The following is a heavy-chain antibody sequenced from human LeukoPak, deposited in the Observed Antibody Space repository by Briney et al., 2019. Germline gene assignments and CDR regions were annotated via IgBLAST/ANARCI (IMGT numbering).Heavy chain of an antibody. CDR3: ARVEYFDWLLLPIDY. V-gene: IGHV1-18*01. CDR1: GYTSTSYG. J-gene: IGHJ4*02. D-gene: IGHD3-9*01. CDR2: ISAYNGNT. Sequence: ASVKVSCKASGYTSTSYGISWVRQAPGQGLEWMGWISAYNGNTNYAQKLQGRVTMTTDTSTSTAYMELRSLRSDDTAVYYCARVEYFDWLLLPIDYWGQGTLVTVSS.